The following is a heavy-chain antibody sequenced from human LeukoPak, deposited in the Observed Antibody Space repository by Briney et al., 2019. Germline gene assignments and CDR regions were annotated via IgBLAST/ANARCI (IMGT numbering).Heavy chain of an antibody. CDR2: IWYDGSNK. CDR3: ARAIVVVAGAINYYGMDV. CDR1: GFTFSSYG. D-gene: IGHD2-2*01. J-gene: IGHJ6*02. Sequence: GGSLRLSCAASGFTFSSYGMHWVRQAPGKGLEWVAVIWYDGSNKYYADSVKGRFTISRDNSKNTLYLQMNSLRAEDTAVYYCARAIVVVAGAINYYGMDVWGQGTTVTVSS. V-gene: IGHV3-33*01.